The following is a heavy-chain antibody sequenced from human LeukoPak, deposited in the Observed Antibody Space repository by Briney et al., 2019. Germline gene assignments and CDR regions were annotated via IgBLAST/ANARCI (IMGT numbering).Heavy chain of an antibody. D-gene: IGHD1-26*01. V-gene: IGHV4-59*01. CDR3: ARWEQIGHYFDY. CDR1: GGSISSYY. J-gene: IGHJ4*02. CDR2: IYYSGST. Sequence: SETLSLTCTVSGGSISSYYWSWIRQPPGKGLEWIGYIYYSGSTNYNPSLKSRVTISVDTSKNQFSLKLSSVTAADTAVYYCARWEQIGHYFDYWGQGTLVTASS.